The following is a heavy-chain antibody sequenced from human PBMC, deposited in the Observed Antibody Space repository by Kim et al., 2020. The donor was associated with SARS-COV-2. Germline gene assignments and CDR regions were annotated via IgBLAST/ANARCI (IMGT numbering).Heavy chain of an antibody. V-gene: IGHV3-74*01. Sequence: GGSLRLSCAASGFTFSDYSMHWVRQAPGKGLVWVSNIHNDGGVTNYADSVKGRFTISRDNAKNTVYLQMNSLRAEDTAVYYCTTLTVVTGRPNYWGQGTLLTVYS. D-gene: IGHD3-22*01. CDR1: GFTFSDYS. CDR2: IHNDGGVT. J-gene: IGHJ4*02. CDR3: TTLTVVTGRPNY.